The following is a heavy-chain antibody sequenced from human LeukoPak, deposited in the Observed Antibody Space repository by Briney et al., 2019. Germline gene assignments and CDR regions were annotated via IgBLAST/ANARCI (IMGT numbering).Heavy chain of an antibody. CDR1: GYSFTSYW. V-gene: IGHV5-51*01. CDR3: ARHSASSCIMDV. J-gene: IGHJ6*02. Sequence: GASPQISCKGSGYSFTSYWFGWGRRKPGKGLEWRGIVYPGDSDTRYSPSFEGQVTISADTSINPAYLQWSSLKASDTAMYYCARHSASSCIMDVWGQGTTVTVSS. D-gene: IGHD6-13*01. CDR2: VYPGDSDT.